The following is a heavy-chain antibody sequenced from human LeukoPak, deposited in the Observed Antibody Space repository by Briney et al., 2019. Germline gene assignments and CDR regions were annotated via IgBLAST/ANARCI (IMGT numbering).Heavy chain of an antibody. CDR2: IYDSWST. J-gene: IGHJ3*02. V-gene: IGHV4-59*01. CDR3: ARPVDTGTDAFDI. D-gene: IGHD5-18*01. CDR1: GGFISTYY. Sequence: SETLSLTCTVSGGFISTYYWSWIRQPPGKGLEWIGYIYDSWSTNYNPSLKSRVTISVDTTKNQFSLQLSSVTAADTAVYYCARPVDTGTDAFDIWGQGTMVTVSS.